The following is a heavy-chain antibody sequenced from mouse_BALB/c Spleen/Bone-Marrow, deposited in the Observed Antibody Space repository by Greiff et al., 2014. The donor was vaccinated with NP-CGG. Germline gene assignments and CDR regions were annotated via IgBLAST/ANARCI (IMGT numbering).Heavy chain of an antibody. CDR2: IVPSSAYS. Sequence: VQLQQSGAELARPGASVRMSCKASGYSFTSYTMHWLKQRPGQGLEWIAYIVPSSAYSNYNQKFKDKATLTADRPSSTVYMQLRSLKSGGSAVYYFAREGSYDGCSGHFDYWGPGTTLTVSS. CDR1: GYSFTSYT. J-gene: IGHJ2*01. V-gene: IGHV1-4*01. D-gene: IGHD2-3*01. CDR3: AREGSYDGCSGHFDY.